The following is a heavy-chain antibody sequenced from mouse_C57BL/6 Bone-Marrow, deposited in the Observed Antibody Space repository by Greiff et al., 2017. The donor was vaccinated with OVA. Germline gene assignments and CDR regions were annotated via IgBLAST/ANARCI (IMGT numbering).Heavy chain of an antibody. V-gene: IGHV1-54*01. CDR2: INPGSGGT. Sequence: QVQLKQSGAELVRPGTSVKVSCKASGYAFTNYLIEWVKQRPGQGLEWIGVINPGSGGTNYNEKFKGKGTLPADKSSSTAYRQLSSLTSVDSAVYFCARSHYAMDYWGQGTSVTVSS. CDR3: ARSHYAMDY. CDR1: GYAFTNYL. J-gene: IGHJ4*01.